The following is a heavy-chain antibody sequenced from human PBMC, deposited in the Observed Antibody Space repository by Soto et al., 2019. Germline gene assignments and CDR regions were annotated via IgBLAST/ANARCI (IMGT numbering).Heavy chain of an antibody. D-gene: IGHD6-13*01. Sequence: LRLSCAASGFTFSSYSMNWVRQAPGKGLEWVSYISSSSSTIYYADSVKGRFTISRDNAKNSLYLQMNSLRDEDTAVYYCARDEPRRPEVAAAGTNWFDPWGQGTLVTVSS. CDR3: ARDEPRRPEVAAAGTNWFDP. CDR2: ISSSSSTI. J-gene: IGHJ5*02. CDR1: GFTFSSYS. V-gene: IGHV3-48*02.